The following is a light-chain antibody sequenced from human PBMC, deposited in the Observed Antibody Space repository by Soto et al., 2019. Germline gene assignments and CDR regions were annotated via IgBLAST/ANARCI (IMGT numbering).Light chain of an antibody. Sequence: QSALTQPASVSGSAGQSITISCSGTMRDVGAYNLVSWYQQHPGTAPKLIIYEVRNRPSGISSRFSGSRSGNTASLTISGLQSEDEGDYYCSGYTARRTLVFGGGTKETVL. J-gene: IGLJ3*02. CDR3: SGYTARRTLV. CDR1: MRDVGAYNL. CDR2: EVR. V-gene: IGLV2-14*01.